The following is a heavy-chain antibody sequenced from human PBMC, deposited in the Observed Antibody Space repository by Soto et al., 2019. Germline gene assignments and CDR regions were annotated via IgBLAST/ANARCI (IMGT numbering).Heavy chain of an antibody. CDR2: IEDGGSER. Sequence: EVHLVEAGGGLVQPGESLRLSCATSGFTLSDNWMSWVRQAPGKGLEWVANIEDGGSERWYADSVKGRFTIFRDTAKNSLDLQMTGLRAEDTAMYYCTRNAYWGQGTLVTVSS. J-gene: IGHJ4*02. CDR1: GFTLSDNW. V-gene: IGHV3-7*01. CDR3: TRNAY.